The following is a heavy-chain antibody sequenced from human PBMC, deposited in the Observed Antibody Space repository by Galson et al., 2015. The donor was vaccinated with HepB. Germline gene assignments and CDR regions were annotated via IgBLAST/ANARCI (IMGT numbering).Heavy chain of an antibody. J-gene: IGHJ4*02. V-gene: IGHV3-49*04. CDR2: IRSKANGGTT. D-gene: IGHD3-10*01. Sequence: SLRLSCAASGFTFGDYAMSWVRQAPGKGLEWVGFIRSKANGGTTDYVASVKGRFTISRDGSESIAYLQMNSLKTEDTAVYYCTRIGVVRGVIVPFDYWGQGTLVTVSS. CDR1: GFTFGDYA. CDR3: TRIGVVRGVIVPFDY.